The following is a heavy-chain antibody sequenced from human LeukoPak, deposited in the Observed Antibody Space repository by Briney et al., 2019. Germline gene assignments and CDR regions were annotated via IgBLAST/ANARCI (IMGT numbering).Heavy chain of an antibody. CDR3: AKRTWIQLSPEYYFDY. D-gene: IGHD5-18*01. CDR1: GITFSSYA. V-gene: IGHV3-23*01. J-gene: IGHJ4*02. Sequence: GGSLRLSCAASGITFSSYAMSWVRQAPGKGLEWVSAISGSGGSTYYADSVKGRFTISRDNSKNTLYLQMNSLRAEDTAVYYCAKRTWIQLSPEYYFDYWGQGTLVTVSS. CDR2: ISGSGGST.